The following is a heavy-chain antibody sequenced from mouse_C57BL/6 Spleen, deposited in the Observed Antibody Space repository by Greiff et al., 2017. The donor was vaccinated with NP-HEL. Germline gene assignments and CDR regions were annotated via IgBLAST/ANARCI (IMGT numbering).Heavy chain of an antibody. V-gene: IGHV1-52*01. J-gene: IGHJ4*01. CDR1: GYTFTSYW. Sequence: QVQLQQPGAELVRPGSSVKLSCKASGYTFTSYWMHWVKQRPIQGLEWIGKIDPSDSDTHYNQKFKDKATLTVDKSSSTAYMQLSSLTSEDSAVYYCVLDGYYVNAMDYWGQGTSVTVSS. CDR3: VLDGYYVNAMDY. CDR2: IDPSDSDT. D-gene: IGHD2-3*01.